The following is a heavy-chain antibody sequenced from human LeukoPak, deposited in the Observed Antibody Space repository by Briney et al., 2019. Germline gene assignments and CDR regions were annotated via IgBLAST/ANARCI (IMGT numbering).Heavy chain of an antibody. CDR1: GGSFSGYY. D-gene: IGHD2-21*01. CDR2: MKQDGSEI. Sequence: SSETLSLTCAVYGGSFSGYYWSWIRQPPGKGLEWVANMKQDGSEIYYLDSVKGRFTISRDNAKNLVYLQMNSLRVDDTAVYYCGSFHLAWGQGTLVTVSS. J-gene: IGHJ1*01. V-gene: IGHV3-7*01. CDR3: GSFHLA.